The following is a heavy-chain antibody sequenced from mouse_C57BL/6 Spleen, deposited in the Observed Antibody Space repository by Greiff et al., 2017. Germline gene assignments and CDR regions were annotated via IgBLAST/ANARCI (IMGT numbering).Heavy chain of an antibody. D-gene: IGHD1-1*01. J-gene: IGHJ2*01. CDR1: GYTFTSYW. CDR2: INPSNGGT. Sequence: VQLQQPGTELVKPGASVKLSCKASGYTFTSYWMHWVKQRPGQGLEWIGNINPSNGGTNYNEKFKSKATLTVDKSSSTAYMQRSSLTSEDSAVYYSAREITTVVSHFDYWGQGTTLTVSS. CDR3: AREITTVVSHFDY. V-gene: IGHV1-53*01.